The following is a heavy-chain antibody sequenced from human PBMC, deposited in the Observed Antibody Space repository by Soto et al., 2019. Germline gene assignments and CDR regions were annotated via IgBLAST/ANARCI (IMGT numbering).Heavy chain of an antibody. J-gene: IGHJ4*02. CDR2: IYSGGST. CDR3: AREGYYYDSSGYYS. CDR1: GFTVSSNY. D-gene: IGHD3-22*01. Sequence: AGGSLRLSCAASGFTVSSNYMSWVRQAPGKGLEWVSVIYSGGSTYYADSVKGRFTISRDNSKNTLYLQMNSLRAEDTAVHYCAREGYYYDSSGYYSWGQGTLVTVSS. V-gene: IGHV3-53*01.